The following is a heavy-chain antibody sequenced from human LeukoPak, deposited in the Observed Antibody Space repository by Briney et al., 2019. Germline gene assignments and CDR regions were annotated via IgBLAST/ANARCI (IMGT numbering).Heavy chain of an antibody. D-gene: IGHD3-9*01. CDR3: ARATSIRYFDWPDAFDI. Sequence: PGGSLRLSCAASGFTFSSYAMSWVRQAPGKGLEWVSAISGSGGSTYYADPVKGRFTISRDNSKNTLYLQMNSLRAEDTAVYYCARATSIRYFDWPDAFDIWGQGTMVTVSS. CDR2: ISGSGGST. J-gene: IGHJ3*02. V-gene: IGHV3-23*01. CDR1: GFTFSSYA.